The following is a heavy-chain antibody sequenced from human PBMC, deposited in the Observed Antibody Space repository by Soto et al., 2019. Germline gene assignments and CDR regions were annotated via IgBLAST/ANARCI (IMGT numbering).Heavy chain of an antibody. Sequence: SETLSLTCSVSGASISSGGYYWVWIRQHPGKGLEWIGYIYYTGSTYYNPSLKSRVIISQDSSKNHFSLQLSSVSAADTAVYYCARQAPQRIFVYWGQGTLGTAPQ. D-gene: IGHD2-15*01. V-gene: IGHV4-31*03. J-gene: IGHJ4*02. CDR1: GASISSGGYY. CDR2: IYYTGST. CDR3: ARQAPQRIFVY.